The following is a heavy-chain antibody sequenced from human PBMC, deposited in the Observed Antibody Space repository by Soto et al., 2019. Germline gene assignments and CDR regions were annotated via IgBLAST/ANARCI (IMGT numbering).Heavy chain of an antibody. CDR1: GFTFSSYW. CDR3: GGGGYSSGWY. Sequence: EVQLVESGGGLVQPGGSLRLSCAASGFTFSSYWMHWVRQAPGKGLVWVSRINSDGSSTSYADSVKGRFTISRDNAKNTLYLQMNRLRAEDTAVYYCGGGGYSSGWYWGQGTLVTVSS. CDR2: INSDGSST. V-gene: IGHV3-74*01. D-gene: IGHD6-19*01. J-gene: IGHJ4*02.